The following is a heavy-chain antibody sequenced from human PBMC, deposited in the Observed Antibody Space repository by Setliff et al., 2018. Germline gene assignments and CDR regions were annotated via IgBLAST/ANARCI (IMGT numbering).Heavy chain of an antibody. Sequence: ASVKVSCKASGYTFISYDINWVRQATGQGLEWMGWVNPNSGNTGYAQKFQGRVTMTRNTSISTAYMELSSLRSEDTAVYYCARDPGYCSGGSCYSGAFDIWGQGTMVTVS. CDR2: VNPNSGNT. D-gene: IGHD2-15*01. V-gene: IGHV1-8*02. J-gene: IGHJ3*02. CDR3: ARDPGYCSGGSCYSGAFDI. CDR1: GYTFISYD.